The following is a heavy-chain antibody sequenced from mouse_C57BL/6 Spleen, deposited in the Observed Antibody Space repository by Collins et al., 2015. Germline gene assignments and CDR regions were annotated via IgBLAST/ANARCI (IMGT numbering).Heavy chain of an antibody. CDR2: INYDGSKT. Sequence: EVKLVESEGGLVQPGSSMKLSCTASGFTFSDYYMAWVRQAPEKGLEWVANINYDGSKTYSLDSLKSRFIISRDNGKNILYLQMNSLRSEDTATYYCAKGDYGNYFDYWGQGTTLTVSS. J-gene: IGHJ2*01. CDR3: AKGDYGNYFDY. CDR1: GFTFSDYY. D-gene: IGHD2-1*01. V-gene: IGHV5-16*01.